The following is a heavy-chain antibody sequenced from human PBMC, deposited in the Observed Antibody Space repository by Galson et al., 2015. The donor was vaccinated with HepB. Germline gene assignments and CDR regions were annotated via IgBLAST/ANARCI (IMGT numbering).Heavy chain of an antibody. D-gene: IGHD2-15*01. CDR1: GFMFSYYA. V-gene: IGHV3-30-3*01. J-gene: IGHJ4*02. CDR2: ISNDGSNK. Sequence: SLRLSCAASGFMFSYYAMHWVRQAPGKGLEWVSVISNDGSNKYYAGSVKGRFTISRDNSKNTLSLQVTSLRAEDTAVYYCARALGDCGGGTCHSELDQWGQGTLVTVSS. CDR3: ARALGDCGGGTCHSELDQ.